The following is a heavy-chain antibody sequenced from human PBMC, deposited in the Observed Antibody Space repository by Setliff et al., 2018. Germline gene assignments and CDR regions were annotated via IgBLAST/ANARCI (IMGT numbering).Heavy chain of an antibody. Sequence: ASVKVSCKASGYTLSNSILSWVRQAPGQGLEWVGWISPYTGNTYYAPRLQDRVTLTADTSTNTAYMELRSLISDDTAVYYCLRLVRYCTKIAFQPTSGDEVWGLGTLVTVSS. J-gene: IGHJ4*02. CDR3: LRLVRYCTKIAFQPTSGDEV. V-gene: IGHV1-18*01. D-gene: IGHD2-8*01. CDR1: GYTLSNSI. CDR2: ISPYTGNT.